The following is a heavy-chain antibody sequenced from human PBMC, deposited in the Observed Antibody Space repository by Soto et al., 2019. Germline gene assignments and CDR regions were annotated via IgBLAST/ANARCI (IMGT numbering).Heavy chain of an antibody. V-gene: IGHV3-30*18. D-gene: IGHD1-26*01. CDR2: ISDDGDKR. CDR3: AKARVRIVGANSFDY. J-gene: IGHJ4*02. CDR1: GFTFSNYV. Sequence: GGSLRLSYVGSGFTFSNYVMHWVRQPPGKGLEWVALISDDGDKRYYADSVRGRLIISRDNSKDTLYLQMDSLGPDDTAVYFCAKARVRIVGANSFDYWGQGTPVTVSS.